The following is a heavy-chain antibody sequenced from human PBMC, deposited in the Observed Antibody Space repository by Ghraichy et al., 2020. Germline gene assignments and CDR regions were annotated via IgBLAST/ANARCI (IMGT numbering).Heavy chain of an antibody. J-gene: IGHJ6*02. D-gene: IGHD3-3*01. Sequence: ASVKVSCKASGYTFTSYGIRWVRQAPGQGLEWMGWISAYNGNTNYAQKLQGRVTMTTDTSTSTAYMELRSLRSDDTAVYYCARDEGDYDFWSGYFWGYYYYGMDVWGQGTTVTVSS. V-gene: IGHV1-18*01. CDR1: GYTFTSYG. CDR2: ISAYNGNT. CDR3: ARDEGDYDFWSGYFWGYYYYGMDV.